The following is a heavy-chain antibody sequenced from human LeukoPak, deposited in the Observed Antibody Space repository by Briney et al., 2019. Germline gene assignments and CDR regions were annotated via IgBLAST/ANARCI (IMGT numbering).Heavy chain of an antibody. CDR3: ARDHATAVYSSSWYPIRLDP. J-gene: IGHJ5*02. CDR1: GGTFSSYA. V-gene: IGHV1-69*05. D-gene: IGHD6-13*01. Sequence: SVKVSCKASGGTFSSYAISWVRQAPGQGLEWMGGIIPIFGTANYAQKFQGRVTITTDESTSTAYMELSSLRSEDTAVYCCARDHATAVYSSSWYPIRLDPWGQGTLVTVSS. CDR2: IIPIFGTA.